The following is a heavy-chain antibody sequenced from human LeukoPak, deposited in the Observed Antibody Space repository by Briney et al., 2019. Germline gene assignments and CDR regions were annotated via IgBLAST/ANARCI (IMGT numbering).Heavy chain of an antibody. CDR2: ISAYNGNT. V-gene: IGHV1-18*01. D-gene: IGHD2-8*02. CDR1: GGTFSSYA. CDR3: ARGAGGEYFQH. Sequence: ASVKVSCVAPGGTFSSYAISWVRQAPGQGLEWVGWISAYNGNTNYAQTLQGRVTMATDTSTSTAYMELRSLRSDDTAVYYCARGAGGEYFQHWGQGTLVTVSS. J-gene: IGHJ1*01.